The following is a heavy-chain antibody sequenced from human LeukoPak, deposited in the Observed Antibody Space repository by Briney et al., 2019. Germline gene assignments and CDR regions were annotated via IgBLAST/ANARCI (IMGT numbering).Heavy chain of an antibody. CDR2: ISYDGSNK. Sequence: PGGSLRLSCAASGFTFSSYAMHWVRQAPGKGLEWVAVISYDGSNKYYADSVKGRFTTSRDNSKNTLYLQMNSLRAEDTAVYYCARTTSMVRGAPPRYWGQGTLVTVSS. J-gene: IGHJ4*02. D-gene: IGHD3-10*01. V-gene: IGHV3-30*04. CDR1: GFTFSSYA. CDR3: ARTTSMVRGAPPRY.